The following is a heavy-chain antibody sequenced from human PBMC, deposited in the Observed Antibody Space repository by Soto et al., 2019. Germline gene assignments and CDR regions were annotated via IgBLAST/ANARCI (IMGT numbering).Heavy chain of an antibody. CDR3: ARDGVGATTYFGYFDY. D-gene: IGHD1-26*01. V-gene: IGHV3-33*01. CDR2: TRHDGSNT. CDR1: GFNFRGYG. J-gene: IGHJ4*02. Sequence: QVQLVESGGGVVQPGRSLRLSCAASGFNFRGYGMHWVRQAPGKGLEWVAITRHDGSNTYYADSVRGRFTISSDNSKNTLYLQMNSLRVEDTAVYYCARDGVGATTYFGYFDYWGQGTPITVSS.